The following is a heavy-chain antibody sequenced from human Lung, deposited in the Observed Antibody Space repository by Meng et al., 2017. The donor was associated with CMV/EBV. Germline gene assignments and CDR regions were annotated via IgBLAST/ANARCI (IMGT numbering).Heavy chain of an antibody. D-gene: IGHD3-16*01. CDR2: ISFDGSSK. Sequence: GESXKISCSASGFTFSTYAMHWVRQAPGKGLEWVALISFDGSSKYFADSVKGRFTISRDSSKNTLYLQMNTLRTEDTAIYFCAGEGVYFDYWGQGTLVTVSS. J-gene: IGHJ4*02. CDR1: GFTFSTYA. V-gene: IGHV3-30-3*01. CDR3: AGEGVYFDY.